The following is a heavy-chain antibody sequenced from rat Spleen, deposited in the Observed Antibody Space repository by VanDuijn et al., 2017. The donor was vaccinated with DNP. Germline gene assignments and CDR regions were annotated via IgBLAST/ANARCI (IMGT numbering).Heavy chain of an antibody. CDR1: GFTFSDHN. Sequence: EVQLVESGGGLVQPGRSLKLSCAASGFTFSDHNMAWVRQAPTKGLEWVTTISYDGSETYYRDSMKGRFTISRDNAKSTLYLQMDSLRSEDTATYYCAGRPPPTRGPFDYWGQGVTVTVSS. CDR2: ISYDGSET. J-gene: IGHJ2*01. V-gene: IGHV5-7*01. CDR3: AGRPPPTRGPFDY. D-gene: IGHD1-4*01.